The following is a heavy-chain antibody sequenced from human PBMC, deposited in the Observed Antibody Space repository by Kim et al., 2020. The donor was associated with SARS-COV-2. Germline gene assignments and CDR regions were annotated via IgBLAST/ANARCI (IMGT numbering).Heavy chain of an antibody. CDR3: ARDRFGDYGMDV. Sequence: ASVKVSCKASGYTFTGYYMHWVRQAPGQGLEWMGWINPNSGGTNYAQKFQGRVTMTRDTSISTAYMELSRLRSDDTAVYYCARDRFGDYGMDVWGQGTAVTVSS. V-gene: IGHV1-2*02. J-gene: IGHJ6*02. D-gene: IGHD3-10*01. CDR2: INPNSGGT. CDR1: GYTFTGYY.